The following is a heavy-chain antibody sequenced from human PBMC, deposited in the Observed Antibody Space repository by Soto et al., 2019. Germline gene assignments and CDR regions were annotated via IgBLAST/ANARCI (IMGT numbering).Heavy chain of an antibody. CDR2: ISYDGSDK. CDR3: VGSQYYFDY. V-gene: IGHV3-30*03. D-gene: IGHD1-26*01. Sequence: QVQLVESGGGVVQTGRSLRLSCAASGFPFTSYGMHWVREGPDKGLEWVAIISYDGSDKYYADSVKGRFTISRDNSKNTLYLQMNSLRPEYTALYYCVGSQYYFDYRGQGTLVIVSS. CDR1: GFPFTSYG. J-gene: IGHJ4*02.